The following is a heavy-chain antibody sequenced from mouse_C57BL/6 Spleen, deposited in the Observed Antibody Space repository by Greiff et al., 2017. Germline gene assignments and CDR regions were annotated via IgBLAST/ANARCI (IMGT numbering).Heavy chain of an antibody. Sequence: VQLQQSGTVLARPGASVKMSCKTSGYTFTSYWMPWVKQRPGPGLEWIGAIYPGNSDTSYNQKFKGKAKLTAVTSASTAYMELSSLTNEDSAVYYCTKGDYDGFDYWGQGTTLTVSS. J-gene: IGHJ2*01. CDR2: IYPGNSDT. D-gene: IGHD2-4*01. CDR3: TKGDYDGFDY. CDR1: GYTFTSYW. V-gene: IGHV1-5*01.